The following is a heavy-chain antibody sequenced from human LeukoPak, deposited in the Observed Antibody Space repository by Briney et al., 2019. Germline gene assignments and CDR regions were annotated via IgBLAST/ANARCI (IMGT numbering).Heavy chain of an antibody. V-gene: IGHV1-2*02. CDR2: INPSSGGA. D-gene: IGHD6-13*01. CDR1: GYTFTGYY. CDR3: ARSSPPTYYHFYYYMDV. J-gene: IGHJ6*03. Sequence: SVKVSCKASGYTFTGYYLHWVRQAPGQGLEWMGWINPSSGGAKYAQNFQGRVIITTDTSISTAYMELSSLRSDDTAVYYCARSSPPTYYHFYYYMDVWGKGSTVTVSS.